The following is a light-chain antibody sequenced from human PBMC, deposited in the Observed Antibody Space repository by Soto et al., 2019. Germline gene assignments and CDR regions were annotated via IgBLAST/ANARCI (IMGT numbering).Light chain of an antibody. CDR2: GAS. CDR3: QQYGNSPYT. Sequence: EIVLTQSPGTLSLSPGERAALSCRASQSVTSNYLAWYQQRPGQAPRLLIYGASSRATAIPGRFSGSGSGTDFTLTISRLETEDFAVYYCQQYGNSPYTFGQGTKLEIK. V-gene: IGKV3-20*01. CDR1: QSVTSNY. J-gene: IGKJ2*01.